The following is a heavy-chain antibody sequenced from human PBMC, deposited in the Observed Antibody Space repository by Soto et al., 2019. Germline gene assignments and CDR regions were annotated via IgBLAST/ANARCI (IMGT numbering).Heavy chain of an antibody. CDR2: IYYSGST. CDR1: GGSISSSSYY. J-gene: IGHJ6*02. Sequence: SETLSLTCTVSGGSISSSSYYWGWIRQPPGKGLEWIGSIYYSGSTYYNPSLKSRVTISVDTSKNQFSLKLSSVTAADTAVYYCARHIRYYDFWSGLSGMDVWGQGTTVTVSS. V-gene: IGHV4-39*01. CDR3: ARHIRYYDFWSGLSGMDV. D-gene: IGHD3-3*01.